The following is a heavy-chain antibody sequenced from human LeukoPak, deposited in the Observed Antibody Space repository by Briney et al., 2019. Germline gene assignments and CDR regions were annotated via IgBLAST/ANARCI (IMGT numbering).Heavy chain of an antibody. Sequence: GGSLRLSCAASGFTFSSYGMHWVRQAPGKGLEWVAVIWYDGSNKYYADSVKGRFTISRDNSKNTLYLQMNSLRAEDTAVYYCAKEKWELPSGLDFDYWGQGTLVTVSS. V-gene: IGHV3-33*06. D-gene: IGHD1-26*01. CDR1: GFTFSSYG. J-gene: IGHJ4*02. CDR3: AKEKWELPSGLDFDY. CDR2: IWYDGSNK.